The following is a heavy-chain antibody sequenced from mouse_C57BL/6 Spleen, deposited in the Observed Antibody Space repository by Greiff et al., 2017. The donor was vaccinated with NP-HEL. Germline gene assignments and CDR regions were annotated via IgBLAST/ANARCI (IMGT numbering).Heavy chain of an antibody. J-gene: IGHJ2*01. Sequence: EVQRVESGGGLVQPGGSLSLSCAASGFTFTDYYMSWVRQPPGKALEWLGFIRNKANGYTTEYSASVKGRFTISRDNSQSILYLQMNALRAEDSATYYCARSGTYYFDYWGQGTTLTVSS. CDR3: ARSGTYYFDY. V-gene: IGHV7-3*01. D-gene: IGHD3-3*01. CDR1: GFTFTDYY. CDR2: IRNKANGYTT.